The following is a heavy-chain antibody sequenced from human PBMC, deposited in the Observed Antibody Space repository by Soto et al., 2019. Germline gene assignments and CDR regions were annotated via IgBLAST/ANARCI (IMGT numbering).Heavy chain of an antibody. CDR2: INHSGST. CDR1: GGSFNGYY. D-gene: IGHD6-13*01. CDR3: ARDYRPEAYSSRLLNYYYMDV. V-gene: IGHV4-34*01. Sequence: SETLSLTCAVYGGSFNGYYWSWIRQPPGKGLEWIGEINHSGSTNYNPSLKSRVTISVDTSKNQFSLKLSSVTAADTAVYYCARDYRPEAYSSRLLNYYYMDVWGKGTTVTVSS. J-gene: IGHJ6*03.